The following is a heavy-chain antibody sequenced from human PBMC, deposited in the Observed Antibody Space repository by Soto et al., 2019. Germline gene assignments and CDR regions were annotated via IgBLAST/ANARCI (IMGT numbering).Heavy chain of an antibody. CDR1: GFTFSSYG. Sequence: QVQLVESGGGVVQPGRSLRLSCAASGFTFSSYGMHWVRQAPGKGLEWVAVISYDGSNKYYADSVKGRFTISRDNSKNTLYLQMNSLRAEDTAVYYCAKEWNAFDIWGQGTMVTVSS. CDR2: ISYDGSNK. J-gene: IGHJ3*02. V-gene: IGHV3-30*18. CDR3: AKEWNAFDI.